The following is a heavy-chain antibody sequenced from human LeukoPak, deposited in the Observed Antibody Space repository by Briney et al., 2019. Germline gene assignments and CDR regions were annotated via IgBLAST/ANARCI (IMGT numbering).Heavy chain of an antibody. CDR3: AKDLTIFGVGPLDY. CDR2: IRYDGSNK. D-gene: IGHD3-3*01. J-gene: IGHJ4*02. CDR1: GFTLSSYG. V-gene: IGHV3-30*02. Sequence: PGGSLRLSCAASGFTLSSYGMHWVRQAPGKGLEWVAFIRYDGSNKYYADSVKGRFTISRDNSKNTLYLQMNSLRAEYTAVYYCAKDLTIFGVGPLDYWGQGTLVTVSS.